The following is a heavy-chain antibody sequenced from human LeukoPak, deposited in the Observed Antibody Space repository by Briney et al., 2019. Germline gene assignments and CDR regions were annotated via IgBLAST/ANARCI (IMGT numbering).Heavy chain of an antibody. V-gene: IGHV3-23*01. CDR2: ISGSGGST. J-gene: IGHJ6*02. CDR1: GFTFSSYA. CDR3: AKDMDGYYYYGMDV. Sequence: GGSLRLSCAASGFTFSSYAMSWVRQAPGKGLEWVSAISGSGGSTYYADPVKGRFTISRDNSKNTLYLQMNSLRAEDTAVYYCAKDMDGYYYYGMDVWGQGTTVTVSS. D-gene: IGHD3-10*01.